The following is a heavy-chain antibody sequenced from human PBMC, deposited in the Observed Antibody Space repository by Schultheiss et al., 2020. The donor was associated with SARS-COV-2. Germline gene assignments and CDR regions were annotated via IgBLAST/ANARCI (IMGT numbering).Heavy chain of an antibody. CDR3: ARDHGYSSGWPQDFQH. CDR1: GGSISSYY. Sequence: SETLSLTCTVSGGSISSYYWSWIRQPPGKGLEWIGFIYYSGSTNYNPSLKSRVTISVDTSKNQFSLKLSFVTAADTAVYYCARDHGYSSGWPQDFQHWGQGSLVTVAS. J-gene: IGHJ1*01. D-gene: IGHD6-19*01. CDR2: IYYSGST. V-gene: IGHV4-59*01.